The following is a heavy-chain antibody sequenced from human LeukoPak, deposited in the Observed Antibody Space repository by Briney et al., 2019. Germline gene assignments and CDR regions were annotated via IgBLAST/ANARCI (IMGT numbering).Heavy chain of an antibody. CDR2: INWNGGST. J-gene: IGHJ6*03. V-gene: IGHV3-20*04. CDR1: GFTFDDYG. D-gene: IGHD5-18*01. Sequence: GGSLRLSCAASGFTFDDYGMSWVRQAPGKGLEWVSGINWNGGSTGHADSVKGRFTISRDNAKNSLYLQMNSLRAEDTALYYCAREGAYSYGWGPMDVWGKGTTVTVSS. CDR3: AREGAYSYGWGPMDV.